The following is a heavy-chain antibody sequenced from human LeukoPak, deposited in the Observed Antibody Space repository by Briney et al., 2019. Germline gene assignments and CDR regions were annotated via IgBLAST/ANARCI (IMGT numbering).Heavy chain of an antibody. V-gene: IGHV1-2*02. J-gene: IGHJ4*02. CDR2: VNPNSGGT. CDR1: GYTFTDYY. Sequence: GASVKVSCKASGYTFTDYYIHWVRQAPGQGLEWMGWVNPNSGGTNYAPEFQGRVTLTRETSINTAYMELSRLRSDDTALYYCARDGFCSSTSCSGVPKIWGQGTQVTVSS. CDR3: ARDGFCSSTSCSGVPKI. D-gene: IGHD2-2*03.